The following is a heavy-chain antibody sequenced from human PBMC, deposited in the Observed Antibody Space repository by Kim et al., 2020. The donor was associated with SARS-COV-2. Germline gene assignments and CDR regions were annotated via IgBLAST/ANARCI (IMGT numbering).Heavy chain of an antibody. CDR3: AKDFGSVLEGWYYYYGMEV. D-gene: IGHD3-10*01. Sequence: GGSLRLSCAASGFTFGDYAMHWVRQAPGKGLEWVSGISWNSGSICYADSVKGRFTISRDNAKNSLYLQMNSLRAEDTALYYCAKDFGSVLEGWYYYYGMEVRGQ. CDR1: GFTFGDYA. CDR2: ISWNSGSI. V-gene: IGHV3-9*01. J-gene: IGHJ6*02.